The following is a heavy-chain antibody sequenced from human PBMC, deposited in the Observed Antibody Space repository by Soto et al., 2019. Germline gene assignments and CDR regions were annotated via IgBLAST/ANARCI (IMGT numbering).Heavy chain of an antibody. Sequence: QVQLVQSGAEVKKPGASVKVSCKASGYTFTSYGISWVRQAPGQGLEWMGWISAYNGNTNYAQKLQGRLTRTTDTSTSTAYMELRSLRSDDTAVYYCARELRLGELRSLFGYWGQGTLVTVSS. V-gene: IGHV1-18*01. CDR1: GYTFTSYG. J-gene: IGHJ4*02. CDR3: ARELRLGELRSLFGY. D-gene: IGHD3-16*01. CDR2: ISAYNGNT.